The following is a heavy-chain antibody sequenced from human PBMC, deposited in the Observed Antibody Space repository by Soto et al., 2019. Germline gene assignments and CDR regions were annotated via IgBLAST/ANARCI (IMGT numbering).Heavy chain of an antibody. CDR2: IKSKTDGGTT. V-gene: IGHV3-15*01. D-gene: IGHD3-9*01. Sequence: GGSLILSCTASGFTFINSWMTWVRQAPGKGLEWVGRIKSKTDGGTTDYAAPVKGRFTISRDDSQNTLYLQMNSLKTEDTAVYYCFRYSDIDPXGQGTLVTVXS. CDR3: FRYSDIDP. CDR1: GFTFINSW. J-gene: IGHJ5*02.